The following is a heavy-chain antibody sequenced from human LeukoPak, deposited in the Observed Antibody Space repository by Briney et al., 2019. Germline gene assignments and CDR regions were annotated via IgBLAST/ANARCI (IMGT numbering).Heavy chain of an antibody. J-gene: IGHJ4*02. V-gene: IGHV3-30*01. Sequence: PGGPLRLSCAASGFTFSIYAMHWVRQAPGKGLEGVAVISYDGSNKYYADSVKGRFTISRDNPTNTLYLQMNSLRAEDTAAYYCATQKTVVAATFFDYWGQGTLVTVSS. CDR3: ATQKTVVAATFFDY. D-gene: IGHD2-15*01. CDR2: ISYDGSNK. CDR1: GFTFSIYA.